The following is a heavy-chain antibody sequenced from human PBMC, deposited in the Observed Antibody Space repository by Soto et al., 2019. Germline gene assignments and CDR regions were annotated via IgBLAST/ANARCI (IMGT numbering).Heavy chain of an antibody. J-gene: IGHJ3*01. CDR3: TKAGGWYYYDSSGPPDASHV. D-gene: IGHD3-22*01. Sequence: GGSLRLSCAASGFTFNFYAMAWVRQAPGKGLEWVSGISVNGRTNYADSVKGRFIISRDNSKNMVFLQMDTLRAEDTALYYCTKAGGWYYYDSSGPPDASHVWGQGTMVTV. CDR1: GFTFNFYA. CDR2: ISVNGRT. V-gene: IGHV3-23*01.